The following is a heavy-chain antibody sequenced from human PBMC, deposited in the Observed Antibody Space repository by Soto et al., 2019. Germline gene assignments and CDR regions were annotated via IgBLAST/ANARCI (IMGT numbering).Heavy chain of an antibody. Sequence: GASVKVSCKASGGTFSSYAISWVRQAPGQGLEWMGGIIPIFGTANYAQKFQGRVTITADESTSTAYMELSSLRSEDTAVYYCARDKTCGGNSNCFDPWGQGTLVTVSS. CDR2: IIPIFGTA. CDR1: GGTFSSYA. V-gene: IGHV1-69*13. CDR3: ARDKTCGGNSNCFDP. D-gene: IGHD4-4*01. J-gene: IGHJ5*02.